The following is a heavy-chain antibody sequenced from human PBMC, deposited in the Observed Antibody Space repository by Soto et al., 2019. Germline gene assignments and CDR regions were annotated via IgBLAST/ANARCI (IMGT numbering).Heavy chain of an antibody. CDR2: IDPSDSYT. V-gene: IGHV5-10-1*04. Sequence: LGESLKISCKGSGYSFTSYWISWVRQMPGKGLEWMGRIDPSDSYTNYSPSFQGQVTISADKSISTAYLQWSSLKASDTAMYYCARTAAAGKYYYGVDVWGQGTTVTVSS. CDR1: GYSFTSYW. J-gene: IGHJ6*02. D-gene: IGHD6-13*01. CDR3: ARTAAAGKYYYGVDV.